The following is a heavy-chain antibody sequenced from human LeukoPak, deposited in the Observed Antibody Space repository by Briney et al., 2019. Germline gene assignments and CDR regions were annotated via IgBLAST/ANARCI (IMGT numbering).Heavy chain of an antibody. CDR2: IYYSGST. CDR3: ARSPGDFWSGYHLDY. V-gene: IGHV4-59*01. J-gene: IGHJ4*02. D-gene: IGHD3-3*01. Sequence: SETLSLTCAVYGGSFSGYYWSWIRQPPGKGLEWIGYIYYSGSTNYNPSLKSRVTISVDTSKNQFSLKLSSVTAADTAVYYCARSPGDFWSGYHLDYWGQGTLVTVSS. CDR1: GGSFSGYY.